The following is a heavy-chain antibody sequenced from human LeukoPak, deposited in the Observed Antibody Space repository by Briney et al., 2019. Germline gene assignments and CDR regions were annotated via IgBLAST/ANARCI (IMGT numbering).Heavy chain of an antibody. V-gene: IGHV4-30-4*08. D-gene: IGHD2-21*02. CDR2: IYYSGST. J-gene: IGHJ4*02. Sequence: SETLSLTCTVSGGSISSGDYYWRWIRQPPGKGLEWIGYIYYSGSTYYNPSLKSRVTISVDTSKNPFSLKLSSVTAADTAVYYCARRLKVTPFDYWGQGTLVTVSS. CDR1: GGSISSGDYY. CDR3: ARRLKVTPFDY.